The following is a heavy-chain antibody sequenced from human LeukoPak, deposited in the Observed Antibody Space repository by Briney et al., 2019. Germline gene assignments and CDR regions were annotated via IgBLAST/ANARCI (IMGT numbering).Heavy chain of an antibody. J-gene: IGHJ3*02. D-gene: IGHD4-17*01. V-gene: IGHV4-59*01. Sequence: SETLSLTCTVSGGSISSYYWSWIRQPPGKGLDWIGYIYYSGSTNYNPSLKSRVTISVDTSKNQFSLKLSSVTAADTAVYYCARDYGDSNNDAFDIWGQGTMVTVSS. CDR3: ARDYGDSNNDAFDI. CDR1: GGSISSYY. CDR2: IYYSGST.